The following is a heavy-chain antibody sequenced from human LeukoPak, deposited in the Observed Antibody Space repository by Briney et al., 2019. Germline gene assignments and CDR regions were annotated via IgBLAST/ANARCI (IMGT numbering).Heavy chain of an antibody. CDR3: ARDRDSGYGMDV. CDR1: GFTVSSNY. Sequence: GGSLRLSCAASGFTVSSNYMSWVRQAPGKGLEWVSGIYAGGSTNYADSVKGRFTISRDNSKNTLYLQMNSLRAEDTAVYYCARDRDSGYGMDVWGQGTTVTVSS. V-gene: IGHV3-66*01. J-gene: IGHJ6*02. D-gene: IGHD1-26*01. CDR2: IYAGGST.